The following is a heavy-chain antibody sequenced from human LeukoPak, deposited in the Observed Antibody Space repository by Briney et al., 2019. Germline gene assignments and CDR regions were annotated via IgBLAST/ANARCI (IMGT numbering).Heavy chain of an antibody. CDR1: GFTFSSYA. V-gene: IGHV3-30-3*01. J-gene: IGHJ4*02. CDR2: ISYDGSNK. D-gene: IGHD4-17*01. Sequence: GGSLRLSCAASGFTFSSYAMLWVRQAPGKGLEWVAVISYDGSNKYYADSVKGRFTISRDNSKNTLYLQMNSLRAEDTAVYYCARGTVTTANWGQGTLVTVSS. CDR3: ARGTVTTAN.